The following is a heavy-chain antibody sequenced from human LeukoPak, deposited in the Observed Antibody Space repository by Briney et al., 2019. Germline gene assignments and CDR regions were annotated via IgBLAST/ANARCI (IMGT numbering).Heavy chain of an antibody. D-gene: IGHD3-16*01. V-gene: IGHV1-69*06. CDR1: GGSFSSYA. CDR2: IIPIFGTP. CDR3: AKQGAVRQDYYMDV. J-gene: IGHJ6*03. Sequence: SVKVSCKASGGSFSSYAITWVRQAPGQGLEWMGRIIPIFGTPTYAQKFQGRVTITADMGSSTAYLELASLTSEDTARYFCAKQGAVRQDYYMDVWGNGTTVTVSS.